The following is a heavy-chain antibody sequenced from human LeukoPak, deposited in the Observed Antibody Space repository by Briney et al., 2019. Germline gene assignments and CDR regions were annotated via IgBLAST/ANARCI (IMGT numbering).Heavy chain of an antibody. J-gene: IGHJ3*02. Sequence: SETLSLTCAVSADSFSSHYWTWIRQPPGKGLEWIGYISYIGSTNYNPSLKSRVTISIDTSKNQFSLKLSSVTAADTAVYYCARDLVTVTKGFDIWGQGTMVTVSS. CDR3: ARDLVTVTKGFDI. CDR2: ISYIGST. D-gene: IGHD4-17*01. CDR1: ADSFSSHY. V-gene: IGHV4-59*11.